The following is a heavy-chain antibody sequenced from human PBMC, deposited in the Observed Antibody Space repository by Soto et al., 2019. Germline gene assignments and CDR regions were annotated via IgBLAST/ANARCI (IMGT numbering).Heavy chain of an antibody. CDR2: IIPIPGTA. CDR3: ARSQGSSTSLEIYYYYYYGMDV. V-gene: IGHV1-69*01. J-gene: IGHJ6*02. D-gene: IGHD2-2*01. Sequence: QVQLVQSGAEVKKPGSSVKVSCKASGGTFGSYXXSWVRQAPGQGLEWMGGIIPIPGTANYAQKFQGRVTIAADESTSTAYMELSSLRSEDTAVYYCARSQGSSTSLEIYYYYYYGMDVWGQGTTVTVSS. CDR1: GGTFGSYX.